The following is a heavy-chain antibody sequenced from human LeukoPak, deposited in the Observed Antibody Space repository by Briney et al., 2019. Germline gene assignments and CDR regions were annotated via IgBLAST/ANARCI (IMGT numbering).Heavy chain of an antibody. V-gene: IGHV1-69*05. CDR1: GSTFSSYA. Sequence: GASVKVSCKASGSTFSSYAISWVRQAPGQGLEWMGGIIPIFGTANYAQKFQGRVIVTTDTPTSTAYMELRRLRSDDTAVYYCARDPYDFLTGHYSGSGGDYWGQGTLVTVSS. CDR2: IIPIFGTA. J-gene: IGHJ4*02. D-gene: IGHD3-9*01. CDR3: ARDPYDFLTGHYSGSGGDY.